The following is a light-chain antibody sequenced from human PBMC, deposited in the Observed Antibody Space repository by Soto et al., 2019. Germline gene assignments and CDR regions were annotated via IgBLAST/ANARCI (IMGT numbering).Light chain of an antibody. V-gene: IGKV1-5*03. CDR3: QQYSAFPYT. J-gene: IGKJ2*01. Sequence: DIQMTQSPSTLSASIGDRVTITCRASQSISTWLAWYQQKPGTAPKLLIYKASTLESGVPSRFSGSRSGTEFTLTVSSLQPDDFATYYCQQYSAFPYTFGQGTKVDIK. CDR2: KAS. CDR1: QSISTW.